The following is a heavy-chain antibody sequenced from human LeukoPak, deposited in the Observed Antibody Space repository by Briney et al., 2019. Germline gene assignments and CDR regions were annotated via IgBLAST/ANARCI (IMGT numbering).Heavy chain of an antibody. CDR3: ASGYCSGGSCYSFDY. CDR2: ISAYNGNT. J-gene: IGHJ4*02. D-gene: IGHD2-15*01. Sequence: ASVKVSCKASGYTFTSYYMHWVRQAPGQGLEWMGWISAYNGNTNYAQKLQGRVTMTTDTSTSTAYMELRSLRSDDTAVYYCASGYCSGGSCYSFDYWGQGTLVTVSS. CDR1: GYTFTSYY. V-gene: IGHV1-18*04.